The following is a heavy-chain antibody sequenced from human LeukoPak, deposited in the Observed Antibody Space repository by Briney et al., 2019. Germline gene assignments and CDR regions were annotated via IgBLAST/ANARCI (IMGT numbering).Heavy chain of an antibody. V-gene: IGHV3-74*01. CDR2: INTDGFST. D-gene: IGHD4-11*01. CDR3: ARSRTYSDYGRWLYY. CDR1: GFISSSYW. Sequence: GGSLRLSCAASGFISSSYWMHWVRQPPGKGLVYIACINTDGFSTSYADSVKGRFTISRDNAKNTLYLPMNSLRAEDTAVYYCARSRTYSDYGRWLYYWGQGTLVTVSS. J-gene: IGHJ4*02.